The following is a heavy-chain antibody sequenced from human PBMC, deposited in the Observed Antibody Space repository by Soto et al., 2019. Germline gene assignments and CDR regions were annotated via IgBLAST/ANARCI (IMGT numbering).Heavy chain of an antibody. CDR2: INPSGGST. Sequence: SVKVSCKASGYTFTNYYMHGVRQAPGQGLEWMGIINPSGGSTTYAQKFQGRVTMTRDTSTSTVYMELSSLRSEDTAVYYCARGFSSGWPFGYWGQGTPVTVSS. CDR3: ARGFSSGWPFGY. J-gene: IGHJ4*02. CDR1: GYTFTNYY. V-gene: IGHV1-46*01. D-gene: IGHD6-19*01.